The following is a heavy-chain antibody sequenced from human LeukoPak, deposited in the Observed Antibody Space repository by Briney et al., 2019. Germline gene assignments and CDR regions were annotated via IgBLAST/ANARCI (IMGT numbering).Heavy chain of an antibody. Sequence: GGSLRLSCAASGFTFSSYSMNWVRQAPGEGLEWVSSISSSSYIYYADSVKGRFTISRDNAKNSLYLQMNSLRAEDTAVYYCARAPREYCSGGSCYSGFNWFDPWGQGTLVTVSS. V-gene: IGHV3-21*01. D-gene: IGHD2-15*01. CDR3: ARAPREYCSGGSCYSGFNWFDP. CDR1: GFTFSSYS. CDR2: ISSSSYI. J-gene: IGHJ5*02.